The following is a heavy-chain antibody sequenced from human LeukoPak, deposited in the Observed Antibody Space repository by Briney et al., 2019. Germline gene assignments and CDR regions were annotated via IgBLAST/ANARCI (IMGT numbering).Heavy chain of an antibody. D-gene: IGHD1-14*01. CDR1: GYTFTSYG. CDR3: ARFFADREPDYYYGMDV. V-gene: IGHV1-18*01. CDR2: ISAYNGNT. J-gene: IGHJ6*04. Sequence: ASVKVSCKASGYTFTSYGISWVRQAPGQGLEWMGWISAYNGNTNYAQKLQGRVTMTTDTSTSTAYMELRSLRSDDTAVYYCARFFADREPDYYYGMDVWGEGTTVTVSS.